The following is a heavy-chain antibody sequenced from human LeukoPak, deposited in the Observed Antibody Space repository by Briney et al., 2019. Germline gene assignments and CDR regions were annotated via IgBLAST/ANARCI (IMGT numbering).Heavy chain of an antibody. Sequence: PSQTLSLTCTVSGGSISSGGYYWSWIRQPAGKGLEWIGRIYTSGSTNYNPSLKSRVTISVDTSKNQFSLKLSSVTAADTAVYYCARLLDYGARNFDHWGQGTLVTVSS. CDR3: ARLLDYGARNFDH. J-gene: IGHJ4*02. CDR1: GGSISSGGYY. CDR2: IYTSGST. D-gene: IGHD4-17*01. V-gene: IGHV4-61*02.